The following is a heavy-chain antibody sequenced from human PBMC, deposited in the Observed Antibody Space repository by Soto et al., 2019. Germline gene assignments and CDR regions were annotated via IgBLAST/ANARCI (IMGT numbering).Heavy chain of an antibody. Sequence: PGGSLRLSXVTSGFTFSSYGMHWVRQPPGKGLEWLAIIRYDGSNKYYGDSVKGRFTTSRDNSNNTLYLEMNSLGAEDTAVYYCARDRTFYGSGSKGMDFWGQGTTVTVSS. CDR1: GFTFSSYG. CDR3: ARDRTFYGSGSKGMDF. J-gene: IGHJ6*02. CDR2: IRYDGSNK. V-gene: IGHV3-30*02. D-gene: IGHD3-10*01.